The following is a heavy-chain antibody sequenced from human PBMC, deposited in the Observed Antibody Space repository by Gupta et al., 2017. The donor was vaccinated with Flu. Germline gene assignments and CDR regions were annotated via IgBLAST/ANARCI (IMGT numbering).Heavy chain of an antibody. J-gene: IGHJ4*02. V-gene: IGHV3-30*18. D-gene: IGHD1-7*01. Sequence: QAQLVQSGGGVVQPGTSLRLSCAASGFTFSDYGMHWVRQATGKGLEWMAFMSDDGSNQWYADSVRGRFTISRDNSKNTRFLQMNSLRADDTAVYYCAKGGRHNWNYDGDDWGTGTMVTVSS. CDR1: GFTFSDYG. CDR3: AKGGRHNWNYDGDD. CDR2: MSDDGSNQ.